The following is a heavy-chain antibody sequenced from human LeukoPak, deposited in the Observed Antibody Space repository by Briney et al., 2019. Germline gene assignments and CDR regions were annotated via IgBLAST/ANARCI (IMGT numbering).Heavy chain of an antibody. CDR2: ISGSGGST. D-gene: IGHD3-22*01. J-gene: IGHJ4*02. Sequence: GGSLRLSCAASGFTFSSYAMSWVRQAPGKGLEWVSVISGSGGSTYYADSVKGRFTISRDNSKNTLYLQMNSLRAEDTAVYYCAKAYYYYDSSGYFLWGQGTLVTVSS. V-gene: IGHV3-23*01. CDR3: AKAYYYYDSSGYFL. CDR1: GFTFSSYA.